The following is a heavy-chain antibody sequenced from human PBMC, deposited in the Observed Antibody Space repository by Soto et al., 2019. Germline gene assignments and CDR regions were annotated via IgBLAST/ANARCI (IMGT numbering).Heavy chain of an antibody. D-gene: IGHD3-9*01. CDR3: ARWTTTYYDILTGYYTGNWFDP. CDR2: IDYNGVT. Sequence: SETLSLTCSVSGASISSRDYYWGWIRQTPGKGLEWIGNIDYNGVTYYNPSLKSRVTVSKDTSKNQFSLKLSSVTAADTAVYYCARWTTTYYDILTGYYTGNWFDPWGQGTLVTVSS. CDR1: GASISSRDYY. V-gene: IGHV4-39*07. J-gene: IGHJ5*02.